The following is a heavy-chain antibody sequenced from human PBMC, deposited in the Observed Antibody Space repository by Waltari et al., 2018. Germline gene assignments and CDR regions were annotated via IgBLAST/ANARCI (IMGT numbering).Heavy chain of an antibody. CDR1: GYTFPTYG. D-gene: IGHD3-22*01. V-gene: IGHV7-4-1*02. Sequence: QVQLVQSGSELKKPGASVKVSCKASGYTFPTYGINWVRQAPGQGLEWLGWINTDSGNPTYAQGFTGRLVFSLDTSVNTAFLQISSLKAEDSAIYYCARDFESRGYDIWGQGTMVTVTS. J-gene: IGHJ3*02. CDR3: ARDFESRGYDI. CDR2: INTDSGNP.